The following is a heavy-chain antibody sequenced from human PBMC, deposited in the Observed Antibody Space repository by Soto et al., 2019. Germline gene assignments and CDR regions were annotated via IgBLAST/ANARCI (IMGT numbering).Heavy chain of an antibody. Sequence: SETLSLSCTVSGGSISSSSYYWGWIRQPPGKGLEWIGSIYYSGSTYYNPSLKSRVTISVHTSKNQFSLKLSSVTAADTAVYYCARHGGGSAYYDFWSGYYTADGMDVWGQGTTVTVSS. D-gene: IGHD3-3*01. CDR3: ARHGGGSAYYDFWSGYYTADGMDV. V-gene: IGHV4-39*01. CDR2: IYYSGST. CDR1: GGSISSSSYY. J-gene: IGHJ6*02.